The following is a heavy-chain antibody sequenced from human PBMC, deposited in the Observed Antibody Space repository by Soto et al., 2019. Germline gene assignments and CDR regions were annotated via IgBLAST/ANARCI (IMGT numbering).Heavy chain of an antibody. CDR2: ISAYNGNT. CDR3: ARDHSSSWYRPGDYYYMDV. Sequence: ASVKVSCKASGYTFTSYGISWVRQAPGQGLEWMGWISAYNGNTNYAQKLQGRVTMTTDTSTSTAYMELRSLRSDDTAVYYCARDHSSSWYRPGDYYYMDVWGKGTTVTVSS. D-gene: IGHD6-13*01. V-gene: IGHV1-18*01. J-gene: IGHJ6*03. CDR1: GYTFTSYG.